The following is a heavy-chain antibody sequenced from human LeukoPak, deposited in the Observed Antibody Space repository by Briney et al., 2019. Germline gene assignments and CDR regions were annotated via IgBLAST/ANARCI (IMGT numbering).Heavy chain of an antibody. CDR1: GGTFSSYA. CDR2: IIPIFGTA. D-gene: IGHD3-16*01. J-gene: IGHJ6*02. V-gene: IGHV1-69*06. CDR3: ARDQGLIDPPPYGLDV. Sequence: SVKVSCKASGGTFSSYAISWVRQAPGQGLEWMGGIIPIFGTANYAQKFQGRVTITADKSTSTAYIELSSLSSEDTAVYYCARDQGLIDPPPYGLDVWGQGTTVIVSS.